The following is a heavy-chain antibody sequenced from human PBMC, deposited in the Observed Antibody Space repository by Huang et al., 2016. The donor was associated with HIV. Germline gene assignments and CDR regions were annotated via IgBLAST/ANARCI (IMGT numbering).Heavy chain of an antibody. CDR1: GGSIRSSDYH. J-gene: IGHJ6*03. Sequence: QLLLQESGPGLVKPSEALALTCAVSGGSIRSSDYHWGWIRQPPGKGLEWIGSIYYKGSTHYSPYLKSRGTIAVDTSKNLFFLNLTSMTAADTAVYYCARHREGPVAYYSGWGSHLNYMDVWGRGRTVVVSS. D-gene: IGHD3-10*01. CDR2: IYYKGST. V-gene: IGHV4-39*01. CDR3: ARHREGPVAYYSGWGSHLNYMDV.